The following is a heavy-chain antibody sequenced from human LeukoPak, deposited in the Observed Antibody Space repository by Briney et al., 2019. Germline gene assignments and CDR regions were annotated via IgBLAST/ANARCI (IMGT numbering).Heavy chain of an antibody. Sequence: ASVKVSCKASGYTFTSYGISWVRQAPGQGLEWMGIINPSGGSTSYAQKFQGRVTMTRDMSTSTVYMELSSLTSEDTAVYYCARALAAAAGRRAAMMGDWGQGTLVTVSS. D-gene: IGHD6-13*01. V-gene: IGHV1-46*01. CDR3: ARALAAAAGRRAAMMGD. CDR2: INPSGGST. CDR1: GYTFTSYG. J-gene: IGHJ4*02.